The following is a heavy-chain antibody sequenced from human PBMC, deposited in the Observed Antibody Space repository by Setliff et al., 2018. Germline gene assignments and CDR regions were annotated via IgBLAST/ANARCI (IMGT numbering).Heavy chain of an antibody. D-gene: IGHD3-3*01. CDR1: GYSFSTYW. CDR3: ARGGRFAHYMDV. V-gene: IGHV3-11*01. J-gene: IGHJ6*03. CDR2: ISRSGSTI. Sequence: GESLKISCKGSGYSFSTYWIGWVRQMPGKGLEWVSYISRSGSTIYCADSVKGRFTISRDNAKNSLYLQMNSLRAEDTAVYYCARGGRFAHYMDVWGKGTTVTVSS.